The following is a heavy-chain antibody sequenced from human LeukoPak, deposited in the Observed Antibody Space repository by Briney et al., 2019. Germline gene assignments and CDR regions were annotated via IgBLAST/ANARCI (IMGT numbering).Heavy chain of an antibody. V-gene: IGHV3-23*01. J-gene: IGHJ4*02. CDR1: GFIFSNYA. CDR2: ISPGAGST. D-gene: IGHD2-8*01. CDR3: AKGSLDCTNGVCYTDLLQVFDY. Sequence: RLSCAASGFIFSNYAMSWVRQAPGKGLEWASVISPGAGSTYYADSVKGRFTISRDNSKNTLYLQMNILRAEDAAVYYCAKGSLDCTNGVCYTDLLQVFDYWGQGTLVTVSS.